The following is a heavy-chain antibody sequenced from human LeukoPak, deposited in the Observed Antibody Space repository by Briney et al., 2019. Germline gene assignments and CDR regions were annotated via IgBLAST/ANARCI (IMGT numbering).Heavy chain of an antibody. J-gene: IGHJ4*02. V-gene: IGHV3-53*01. D-gene: IGHD1-14*01. CDR1: GFTVITND. CDR2: LYSDGNT. CDR3: ARGVEPLAANTLAY. Sequence: GGSLRLSCAASGFTVITNDMTWVRQAPGKGLEWFSVLYSDGNTTYADSVQGRFTISRDNSKNTLYLEMNSLSPDDTAVYYCARGVEPLAANTLAYWGQGTLVTVSS.